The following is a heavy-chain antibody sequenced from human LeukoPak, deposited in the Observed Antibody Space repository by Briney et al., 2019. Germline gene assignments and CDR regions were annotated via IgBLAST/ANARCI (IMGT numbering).Heavy chain of an antibody. CDR1: GGSFSGYY. J-gene: IGHJ6*02. V-gene: IGHV4-34*01. CDR3: ARGGRYYYGMDV. D-gene: IGHD3-9*01. Sequence: SETLSLTCAVYGGSFSGYYWSWIRQPPGKGLEWIGEINHSGSTNYNPSLKSRVTISVDTSKNQFSLKLSSVTAADTAMYYCARGGRYYYGMDVWGQGTTVTVSS. CDR2: INHSGST.